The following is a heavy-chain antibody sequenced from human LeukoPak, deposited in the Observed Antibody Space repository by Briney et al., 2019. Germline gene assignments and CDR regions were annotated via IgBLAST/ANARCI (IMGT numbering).Heavy chain of an antibody. D-gene: IGHD2-15*01. CDR2: ISSSRSYI. CDR1: GFTFSSYS. CDR3: ARGGAYCSGGSCYSVRSYYYYGMDV. J-gene: IGHJ6*02. Sequence: GGSLRLSCAASGFTFSSYSMNWVRQAPGKGVEWVSSISSSRSYIYYAHSVERRYPISRDNAKNSLYLQMNSMRAEGAAVYYCARGGAYCSGGSCYSVRSYYYYGMDVWGQGTTVTVSS. V-gene: IGHV3-21*01.